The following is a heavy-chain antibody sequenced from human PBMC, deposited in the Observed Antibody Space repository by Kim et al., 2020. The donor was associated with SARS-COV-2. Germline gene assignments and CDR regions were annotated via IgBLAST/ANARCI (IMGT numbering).Heavy chain of an antibody. D-gene: IGHD3-22*01. J-gene: IGHJ6*02. V-gene: IGHV1-69*13. Sequence: SVKVSCKASGGTFSSYAISWVRQAPGQGLEWMGGIIPIFGTANYAQKFQGRVTITADESTSTAYMELSSLRSEDTAVYYCARPSRYYDSSGYYPSYYYGMDVWGQGTTVTVSS. CDR1: GGTFSSYA. CDR3: ARPSRYYDSSGYYPSYYYGMDV. CDR2: IIPIFGTA.